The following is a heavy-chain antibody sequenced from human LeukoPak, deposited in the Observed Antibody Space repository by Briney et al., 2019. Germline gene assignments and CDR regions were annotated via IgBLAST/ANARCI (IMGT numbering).Heavy chain of an antibody. J-gene: IGHJ4*02. Sequence: GASVKVSCKASGGTFSSYAISWVRQAPGQGLEWMGGIIPIFGTANYAQKFQGRVTITVDESTSTAYMELSSLRSEDTAVYYCARVGCSSTSCYSKGSFFDYWGQGTLVTVSS. CDR1: GGTFSSYA. CDR2: IIPIFGTA. CDR3: ARVGCSSTSCYSKGSFFDY. V-gene: IGHV1-69*13. D-gene: IGHD2-2*02.